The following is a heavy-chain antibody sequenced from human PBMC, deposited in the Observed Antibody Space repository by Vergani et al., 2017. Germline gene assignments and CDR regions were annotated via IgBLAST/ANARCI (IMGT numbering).Heavy chain of an antibody. CDR2: IQFYGSNQ. J-gene: IGHJ4*02. Sequence: QVQLVESGGGVVQRGGSLRLSCTTSGFTLSNYDMQWNRQGPGRGLEFVAFIQFYGSNQYYADSVKGRFTLSRDFSKNTLYLQMNSLRTDHTATYYCAKHFRGWGIDYWGQGTQVIVSS. CDR3: AKHFRGWGIDY. D-gene: IGHD3-16*01. CDR1: GFTLSNYD. V-gene: IGHV3-30*02.